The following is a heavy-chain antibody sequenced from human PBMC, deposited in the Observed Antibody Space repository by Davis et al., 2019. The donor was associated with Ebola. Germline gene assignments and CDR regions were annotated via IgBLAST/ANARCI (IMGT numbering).Heavy chain of an antibody. J-gene: IGHJ6*02. CDR2: INPNSGGT. CDR1: GYTFTGYY. Sequence: ASVKVSCKASGYTFTGYYMHWVRQAPGQGLEWMGRINPNSGGTNYAQKFQGRVTMTRDTSISTAYMELRSLRSDDTAVYYCARERYSPLSYGMDVWGQGTTVTVSS. D-gene: IGHD6-13*01. V-gene: IGHV1-2*06. CDR3: ARERYSPLSYGMDV.